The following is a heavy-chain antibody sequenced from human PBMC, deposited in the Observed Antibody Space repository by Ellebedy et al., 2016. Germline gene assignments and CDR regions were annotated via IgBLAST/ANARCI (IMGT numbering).Heavy chain of an antibody. D-gene: IGHD3-10*01. J-gene: IGHJ4*02. CDR1: GYTFTSYG. V-gene: IGHV1-18*01. CDR2: ISAYNGNT. Sequence: ASVKVSCXASGYTFTSYGISWVRQAPGQGLEWMGWISAYNGNTNYVQKLQGKVTMTRDTSTSTVYMELSRLRSDDTAVYYCARDRHGFGAIPFDYWGQGTLVTVSS. CDR3: ARDRHGFGAIPFDY.